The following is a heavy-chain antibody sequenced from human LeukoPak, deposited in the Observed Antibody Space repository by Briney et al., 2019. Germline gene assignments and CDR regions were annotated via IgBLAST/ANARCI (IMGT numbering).Heavy chain of an antibody. CDR3: ATEQQLARFDY. J-gene: IGHJ4*02. CDR1: GGSISRYY. Sequence: SETLSLTCTVSGGSISRYYWSWIRQPPGRGLEWFGYVSDSGTTNYNPSLKSRVTISVDTSKNQFSLKLSSVTAADTAVYYCATEQQLARFDYWGQGTLVTVSS. V-gene: IGHV4-59*12. CDR2: VSDSGTT. D-gene: IGHD6-13*01.